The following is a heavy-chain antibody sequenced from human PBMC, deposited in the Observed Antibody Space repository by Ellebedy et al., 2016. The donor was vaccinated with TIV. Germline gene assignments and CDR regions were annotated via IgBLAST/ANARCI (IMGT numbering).Heavy chain of an antibody. D-gene: IGHD1-14*01. CDR2: INHSGST. J-gene: IGHJ6*02. V-gene: IGHV4-34*01. CDR3: ARDNRDGMDV. Sequence: ESLKISXAASGFTFSSYAMSWVRQAPGKGLEWIGEINHSGSTNYNPSLKSRVTISVDTSKNQFSLKLSSVTAADTAVYYCARDNRDGMDVWGQGTTVTVSS. CDR1: GFTFSSYA.